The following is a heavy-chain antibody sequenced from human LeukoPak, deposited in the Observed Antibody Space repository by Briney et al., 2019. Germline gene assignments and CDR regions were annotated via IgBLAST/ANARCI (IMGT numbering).Heavy chain of an antibody. CDR3: ARGRLGFLYYYYYMDV. V-gene: IGHV4-59*08. CDR1: GGYISTYY. Sequence: SETLSLICSVSGGYISTYYWIWFRQPPGKGLEWIGYIYYSGSTNYNPSLKSRVTISVDTSKNQFSLKLSSVTAADTAVYYCARGRLGFLYYYYYMDVWGKGTTVTVSS. CDR2: IYYSGST. J-gene: IGHJ6*03. D-gene: IGHD3-16*01.